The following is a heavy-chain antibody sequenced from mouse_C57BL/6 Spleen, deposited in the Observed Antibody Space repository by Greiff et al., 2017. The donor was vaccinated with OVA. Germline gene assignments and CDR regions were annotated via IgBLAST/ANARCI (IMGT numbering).Heavy chain of an antibody. CDR2: INPNNGGT. V-gene: IGHV1-26*01. CDR1: GYTFTDYY. CDR3: ARRGLRRGGYAMDY. J-gene: IGHJ4*01. D-gene: IGHD2-4*01. Sequence: EVQLQQSGPELVKPGASVKISCKASGYTFTDYYMNWVKQSHGKSLEWIGDINPNNGGTSYNQKLKGKDTLTVDKAASTAYMELRSLTSEDSAVYDCARRGLRRGGYAMDYWGQGTSVTVSS.